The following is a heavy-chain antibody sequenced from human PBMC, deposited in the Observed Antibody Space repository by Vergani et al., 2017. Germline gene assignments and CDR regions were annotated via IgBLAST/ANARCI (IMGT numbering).Heavy chain of an antibody. Sequence: EVHLLESGGGQVEAGGSLRLSCVASGFTFSNSAMSWVRQTSGKGLEWVSAISGHGDRTYYADSVKGRFTISRDNSKNTLSLQMNSLTAEDTAIYYCAGPQGTSAYYYGGFDYWGQGILVTVSS. CDR2: ISGHGDRT. CDR3: AGPQGTSAYYYGGFDY. CDR1: GFTFSNSA. J-gene: IGHJ4*02. V-gene: IGHV3-23*01. D-gene: IGHD3-22*01.